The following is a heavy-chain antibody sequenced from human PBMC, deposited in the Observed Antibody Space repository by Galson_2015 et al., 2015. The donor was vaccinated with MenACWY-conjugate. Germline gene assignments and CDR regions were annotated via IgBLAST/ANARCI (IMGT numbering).Heavy chain of an antibody. CDR3: AREGGAAKEFDY. J-gene: IGHJ4*02. CDR2: ISSGGSSI. CDR1: GFTFSVYD. Sequence: SLRLSCAASGFTFSVYDMSWIRQAPGKGLEWVSYISSGGSSINHAEFVKGRFTISRDNAKNSQYLQMNSLRAEDTAVYYCAREGGAAKEFDYWGQGTLVTVSS. D-gene: IGHD2-15*01. V-gene: IGHV3-11*01.